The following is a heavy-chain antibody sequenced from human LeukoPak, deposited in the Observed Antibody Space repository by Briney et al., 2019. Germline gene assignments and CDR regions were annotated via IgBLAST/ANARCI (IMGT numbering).Heavy chain of an antibody. J-gene: IGHJ4*02. D-gene: IGHD5-12*01. CDR3: ARDSDSGYGPFAS. CDR2: IHSGGTT. CDR1: GFTFSNYW. V-gene: IGHV3-53*01. Sequence: GGSLRLSCAASGFTFSNYWMSWVRQAPGKGLEWVSVIHSGGTTNYADSVQGRFTISRDNSKTTVYLHMNSLRAEDTAVYYCARDSDSGYGPFASWGQGTLVTVSS.